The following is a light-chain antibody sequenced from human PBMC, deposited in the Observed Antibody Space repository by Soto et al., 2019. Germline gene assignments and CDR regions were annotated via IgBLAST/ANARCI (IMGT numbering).Light chain of an antibody. J-gene: IGLJ3*02. CDR1: GSRLVSFH. Sequence: QSVLTQPPSVSAAPGQKVTISCSRSGSRLVSFHVSWYQQLPGTAPKLLIYDNNKRPSGIPDRFSASLSGTSATLVISGLQTGDEADYHCGTWDSSLSAWVFGGGTQLTVL. V-gene: IGLV1-51*01. CDR3: GTWDSSLSAWV. CDR2: DNN.